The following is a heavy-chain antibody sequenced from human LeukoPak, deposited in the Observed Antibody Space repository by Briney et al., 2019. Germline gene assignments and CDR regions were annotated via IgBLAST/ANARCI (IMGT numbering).Heavy chain of an antibody. CDR2: IYPSGSA. CDR3: ARRNHYFYYMDV. V-gene: IGHV4-4*09. CDR1: GGSISGYY. Sequence: SETLSLTCTVSGGSISGYYWSWIRQSPVKGLEWIGYIYPSGSAFYNPSLESRVTISLDTSENQFSLELSSVTAADTAVYYCARRNHYFYYMDVWGKGTTVTVSS. J-gene: IGHJ6*03.